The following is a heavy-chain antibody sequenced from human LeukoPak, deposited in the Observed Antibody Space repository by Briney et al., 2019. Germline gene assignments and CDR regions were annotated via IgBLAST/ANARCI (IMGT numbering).Heavy chain of an antibody. V-gene: IGHV2-70*11. CDR3: ARIESGGTWFDY. D-gene: IGHD4-23*01. J-gene: IGHJ4*02. CDR2: IDWDDDK. Sequence: SGPTLVNPTQTLTLTCTFPRFSLSTSGMCVSWIRQPPGKALEWLARIDWDDDKYYSTSLKTRLTISKDTSKNQVVLTMTNMDPVDTATYYCARIESGGTWFDYWGQGTLVTVSS. CDR1: RFSLSTSGMC.